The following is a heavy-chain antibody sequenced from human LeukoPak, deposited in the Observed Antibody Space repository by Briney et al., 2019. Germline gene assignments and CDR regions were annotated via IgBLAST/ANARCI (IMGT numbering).Heavy chain of an antibody. CDR2: ISNRGDST. CDR1: GFTFSSYA. Sequence: SGGSLRLSCAASGFTFSSYAMSWVRQAPGKGLEWVSGISNRGDSTYYGDSVKGRFTISRDNSKNTVFLEMNSLRADNTALYYCAKDRDRSSGWFIDYWGQGTLVSVYS. J-gene: IGHJ4*02. V-gene: IGHV3-23*01. CDR3: AKDRDRSSGWFIDY. D-gene: IGHD6-19*01.